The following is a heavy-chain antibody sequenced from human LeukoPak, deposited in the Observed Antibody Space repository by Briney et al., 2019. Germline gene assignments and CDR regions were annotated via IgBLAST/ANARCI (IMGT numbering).Heavy chain of an antibody. D-gene: IGHD4-17*01. CDR2: IRSKANSYAT. J-gene: IGHJ4*02. Sequence: SGGSLKLSCAASGFTFSGSAMHWVRQASGKGLEWVGRIRSKANSYATAYAASVKGRFTISRDDSKNTAYLQMNSLRAEDTAVYYCARDYGDYFTYFDYWGQGTLVTVSS. CDR3: ARDYGDYFTYFDY. CDR1: GFTFSGSA. V-gene: IGHV3-73*01.